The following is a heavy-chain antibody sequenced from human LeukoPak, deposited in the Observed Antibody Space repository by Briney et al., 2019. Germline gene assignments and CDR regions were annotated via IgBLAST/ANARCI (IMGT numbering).Heavy chain of an antibody. D-gene: IGHD3-22*01. CDR1: GGSISSYY. CDR2: IYTSGST. Sequence: SETLSLTCTVSGGSISSYYWSWIRQPAGKGLEWIGRIYTSGSTNYNPSLKSRVTMSVDTSKNQFSLKLSSVTAADTAVYYCAREGRITMIVVFDYWGQGTLVTVSS. J-gene: IGHJ4*02. V-gene: IGHV4-4*07. CDR3: AREGRITMIVVFDY.